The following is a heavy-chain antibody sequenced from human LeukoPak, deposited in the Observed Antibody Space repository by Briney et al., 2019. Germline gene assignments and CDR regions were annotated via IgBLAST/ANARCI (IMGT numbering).Heavy chain of an antibody. V-gene: IGHV4-30-4*01. CDR1: VGSISSGDYY. D-gene: IGHD3-22*01. CDR3: DRGGPYDSSGYYFMQFDY. CDR2: IYYSGST. Sequence: SQTLSLTCTVSVGSISSGDYYWSWIRQPPGKGLEWIGYIYYSGSTYYNPSLKSRVTISVDTSKNQFSLKLSSVTAADTAVYYCDRGGPYDSSGYYFMQFDYWGQGTLVTVSS. J-gene: IGHJ4*02.